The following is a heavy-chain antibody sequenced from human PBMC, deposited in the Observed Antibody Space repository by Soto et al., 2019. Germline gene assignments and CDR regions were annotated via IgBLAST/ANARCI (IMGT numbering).Heavy chain of an antibody. J-gene: IGHJ6*02. D-gene: IGHD2-2*01. V-gene: IGHV1-18*01. Sequence: ASVKVSCKASGYTFTSYGISWVRQAPGQGLEWMGWISAYNGNTNYAQKLQGRVTMTTDTSTSKAYLELRSLRSDDTAVYYCARDPGSTSLYYYGMDVWGQGTTVTVSS. CDR2: ISAYNGNT. CDR3: ARDPGSTSLYYYGMDV. CDR1: GYTFTSYG.